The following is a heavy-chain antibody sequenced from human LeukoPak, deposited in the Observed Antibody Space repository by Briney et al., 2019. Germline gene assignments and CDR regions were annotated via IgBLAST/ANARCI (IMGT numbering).Heavy chain of an antibody. J-gene: IGHJ5*02. CDR3: ARHRITWILVALNWFDP. Sequence: SETLSLTCTVSGGSISSITYYWGWIRQPPGKGLEWVGHMYYRGNTFYNPSLKSRVTLSVDTSKNQFSLKLRSLTAADTAVYYCARHRITWILVALNWFDPWGQGTLVTVSS. CDR2: MYYRGNT. CDR1: GGSISSITYY. D-gene: IGHD3-22*01. V-gene: IGHV4-39*01.